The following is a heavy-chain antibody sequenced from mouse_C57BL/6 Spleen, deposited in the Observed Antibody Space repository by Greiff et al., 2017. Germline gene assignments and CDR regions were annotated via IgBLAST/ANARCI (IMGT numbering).Heavy chain of an antibody. Sequence: VQLQQSGPELVKPGASVKISCKASGYAFSSSWMNWVKQRPGKGLEWIGRIYPGDGDTNYNGKFKGKATLTADKSSSTAYMQLSSLTSEDSAVYFCARTAGGSYYYAMDYWGQGTSVTVSS. J-gene: IGHJ4*01. CDR3: ARTAGGSYYYAMDY. CDR1: GYAFSSSW. D-gene: IGHD1-1*02. CDR2: IYPGDGDT. V-gene: IGHV1-82*01.